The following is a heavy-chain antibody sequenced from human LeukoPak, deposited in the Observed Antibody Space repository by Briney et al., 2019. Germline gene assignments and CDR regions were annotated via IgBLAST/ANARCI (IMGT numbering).Heavy chain of an antibody. D-gene: IGHD3-3*01. CDR2: IIPIFGTA. CDR1: GGTFSSYA. Sequence: SVKVSCKASGGTFSSYAISWVRQAPGQGLEWMGGIIPIFGTANYAQKFQGRVTITTDESTSTAYMELSSLRSEDTAVYYCARVNDFWSGYYRNWFDPGGEGTLVTVSS. CDR3: ARVNDFWSGYYRNWFDP. V-gene: IGHV1-69*05. J-gene: IGHJ5*02.